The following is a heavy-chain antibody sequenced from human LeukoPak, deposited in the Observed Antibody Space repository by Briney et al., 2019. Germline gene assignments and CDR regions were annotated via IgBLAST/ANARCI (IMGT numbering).Heavy chain of an antibody. D-gene: IGHD1-1*01. V-gene: IGHV3-30*18. J-gene: IGHJ4*02. CDR1: GFTFSSYG. CDR2: IWYGGSNK. CDR3: AKRVSGTSTGFHFDS. Sequence: PGRSLRLSCAASGFTFSSYGMHWVRQAPGKGLEWVAVIWYGGSNKYYADSVKGRFTISRDNSKNTLYLQMNSLRAEDTAVYYCAKRVSGTSTGFHFDSWGQGALVTVSS.